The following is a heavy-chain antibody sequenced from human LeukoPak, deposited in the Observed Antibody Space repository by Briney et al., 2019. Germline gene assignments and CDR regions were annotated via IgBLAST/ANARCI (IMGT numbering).Heavy chain of an antibody. CDR1: GGSISSYY. Sequence: SETLSLTCTVSGGSISSYYWSWIRQPAGKGLEWIGRIYTSGSTNYNPSLKSRVSISVDTSNNQFSLSVNSVTAADTAVYYCARGGASSEWFDPWGQGTLVTVSS. J-gene: IGHJ5*02. V-gene: IGHV4-4*07. CDR3: ARGGASSEWFDP. D-gene: IGHD6-25*01. CDR2: IYTSGST.